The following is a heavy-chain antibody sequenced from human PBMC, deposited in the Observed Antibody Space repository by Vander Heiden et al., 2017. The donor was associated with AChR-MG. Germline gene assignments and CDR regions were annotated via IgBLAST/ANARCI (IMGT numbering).Heavy chain of an antibody. D-gene: IGHD3-16*01. V-gene: IGHV5-51*01. CDR1: GYEFASYW. CDR3: ARRRGGFGLDV. J-gene: IGHJ6*02. CDR2: VFPGDSDA. Sequence: EVQLEQSGAEVKKAGESLKISCQGSGYEFASYWIGWVRLVPGKGLEWMGVVFPGDSDAKYGPSFQGQVTMSVDKSINTAFVQWNSLKASDSAIYYCARRRGGFGLDVWGQGTPVTVS.